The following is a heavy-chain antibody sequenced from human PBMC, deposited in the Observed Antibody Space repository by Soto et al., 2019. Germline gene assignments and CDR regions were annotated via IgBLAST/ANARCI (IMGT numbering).Heavy chain of an antibody. CDR2: ISSSSSYI. CDR1: GFTFSSYS. Sequence: GGSLRLSCAASGFTFSSYSMNWVRQAPGKGLEWVSSISSSSSYIYYADSVKGRFTISRDNAKNSLYLQMNSLRAEDTAVYYCARDLPVPAADENWFDPWGQGTLVTVSS. V-gene: IGHV3-21*01. D-gene: IGHD2-2*01. J-gene: IGHJ5*02. CDR3: ARDLPVPAADENWFDP.